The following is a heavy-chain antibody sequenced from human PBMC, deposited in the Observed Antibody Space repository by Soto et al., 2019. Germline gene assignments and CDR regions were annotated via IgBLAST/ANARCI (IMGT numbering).Heavy chain of an antibody. D-gene: IGHD5-12*01. CDR3: ATRTLDIVATKWYTRSGYYYYYGMDV. CDR1: GGTFSSYA. V-gene: IGHV1-69*13. CDR2: IIPIFGTA. J-gene: IGHJ6*02. Sequence: GASVKVSCKASGGTFSSYAISWVRQAPGQGLEWMGGIIPIFGTANYAQKFQGRVTITADESTSTAYMELSSLRSEDTAVYYCATRTLDIVATKWYTRSGYYYYYGMDVWGQGTTVTVSS.